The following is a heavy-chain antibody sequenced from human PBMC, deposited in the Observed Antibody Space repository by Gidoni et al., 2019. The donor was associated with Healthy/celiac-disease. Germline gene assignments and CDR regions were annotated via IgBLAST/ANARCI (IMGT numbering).Heavy chain of an antibody. D-gene: IGHD2-2*01. V-gene: IGHV3-73*02. CDR1: GFTFSGSA. J-gene: IGHJ4*02. CDR2: IRSKANSYAT. CDR3: TSGVTVVPAASDY. Sequence: EVQLVESGGGLVQPGGSLNLSCEASGFTFSGSAMHWVRQASGKGLEWVCRIRSKANSYATAYAASVKGRFTISRDDSKNTAYLQMNSLKTEDTAVYYCTSGVTVVPAASDYWGQGTLVTVSS.